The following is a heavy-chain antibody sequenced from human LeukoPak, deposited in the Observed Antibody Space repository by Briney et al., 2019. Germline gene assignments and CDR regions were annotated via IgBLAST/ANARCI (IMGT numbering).Heavy chain of an antibody. D-gene: IGHD3-22*01. V-gene: IGHV4-30-4*01. J-gene: IGHJ4*02. CDR1: GGSISSGDYY. CDR2: IYYSGST. Sequence: SQTLSLTCTVSGGSISSGDYYRSWVRQPPGKGLEWIGYIYYSGSTYYNPSLKSRVTISVDTSKNQFSLKLSSVTAADTAVYYCARAAAYYDSSGYPYWGQGTLVTVSS. CDR3: ARAAAYYDSSGYPY.